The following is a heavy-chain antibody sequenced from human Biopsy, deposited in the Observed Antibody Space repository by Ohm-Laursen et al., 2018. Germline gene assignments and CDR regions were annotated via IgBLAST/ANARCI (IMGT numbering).Heavy chain of an antibody. CDR3: SKLGGDPAPFDRASDV. CDR1: GFTFSSYA. V-gene: IGHV3-23*01. CDR2: IGGGGSPT. Sequence: GSLRLSCAASGFTFSSYAMGWVRQAPGKVLEWVSAIGGGGSPTLYADSVKGRFTISRDDSKNTLYLQMNSLRVEDTAVYFCSKLGGDPAPFDRASDVWSRGTKVTVSS. D-gene: IGHD2-21*02. J-gene: IGHJ3*01.